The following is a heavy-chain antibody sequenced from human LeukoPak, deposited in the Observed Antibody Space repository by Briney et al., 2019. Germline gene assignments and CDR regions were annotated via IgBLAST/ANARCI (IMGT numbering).Heavy chain of an antibody. D-gene: IGHD3-10*01. CDR1: GGSISSSSYY. CDR2: IYYSGST. Sequence: SSETLSLTCTVSGGSISSSSYYWGWIRQPPGKGLEWIGSIYYSGSTYYNPSLKSRVTISVDTSKNQFSLKLSSVTAADTAVYYCARRQVYNYYGSVRTFDPWGQGTLVTASS. J-gene: IGHJ5*02. V-gene: IGHV4-39*07. CDR3: ARRQVYNYYGSVRTFDP.